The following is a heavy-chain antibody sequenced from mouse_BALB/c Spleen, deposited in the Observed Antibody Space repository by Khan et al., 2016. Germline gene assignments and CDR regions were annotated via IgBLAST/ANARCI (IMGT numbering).Heavy chain of an antibody. Sequence: EVELVESGGGLVQPGGSLRLSCATSGFTFTDYYMSWVRQPPGKALEWLGFIRNTANGYTTEYSASVKGRFTISRDNSQSILYLQVNCLRAKVSAKYYAATYPDARDYWDQGDSVTVSS. CDR1: GFTFTDYY. V-gene: IGHV7-3*02. CDR3: ATYPDARDY. J-gene: IGHJ4*01. CDR2: IRNTANGYTT.